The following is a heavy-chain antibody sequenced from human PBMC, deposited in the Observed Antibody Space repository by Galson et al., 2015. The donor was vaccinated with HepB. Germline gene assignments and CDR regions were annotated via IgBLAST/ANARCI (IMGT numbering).Heavy chain of an antibody. J-gene: IGHJ4*02. CDR1: GYTFTGYY. V-gene: IGHV1-2*04. CDR2: INPNSGGT. CDR3: ARGNMGSGYDFVLGDY. Sequence: SVKVSCKASGYTFTGYYMHWVRQAPGQGLEWMGWINPNSGGTNYAQKFQGWVTMTRDTSISTAYMELSRLRSDDTAVYYCARGNMGSGYDFVLGDYWGQGTLVTVSS. D-gene: IGHD5-12*01.